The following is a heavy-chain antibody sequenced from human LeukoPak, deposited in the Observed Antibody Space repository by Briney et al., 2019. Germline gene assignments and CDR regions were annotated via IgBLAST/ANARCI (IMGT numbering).Heavy chain of an antibody. Sequence: SETLSLTCTASGGSISSSSYYWGWIRQPPGKGLEWIGSIYYSGSTYYNPSLKSRVTISVDTSKNQFSLKLSSVTAADTAVYYCARGGDSSGFIDYWGQGTLVTVSS. J-gene: IGHJ4*02. CDR1: GGSISSSSYY. V-gene: IGHV4-39*07. D-gene: IGHD3-22*01. CDR3: ARGGDSSGFIDY. CDR2: IYYSGST.